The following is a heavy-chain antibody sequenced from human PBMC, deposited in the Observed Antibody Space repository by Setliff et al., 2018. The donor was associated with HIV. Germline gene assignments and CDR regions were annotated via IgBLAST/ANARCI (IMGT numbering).Heavy chain of an antibody. D-gene: IGHD3-9*01. CDR3: TKANYDVLTGYYDY. Sequence: GESLKISCAASGSTFNNFAMNWVRQAPGKGLEWVSSISGSRLTPYYADSVKGRFTISRDNSKNTVYLQMNSLRAEDTALYYCTKANYDVLTGYYDYWGQGTLVTVSS. J-gene: IGHJ4*02. CDR1: GSTFNNFA. V-gene: IGHV3-23*01. CDR2: ISGSRLTP.